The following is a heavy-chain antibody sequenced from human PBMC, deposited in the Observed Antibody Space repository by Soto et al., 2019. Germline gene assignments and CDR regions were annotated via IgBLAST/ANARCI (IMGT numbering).Heavy chain of an antibody. CDR2: IIPILGIA. Sequence: QVQLVQSGAEVKKPGSSVKVSCKASGGTFSSYTISWVRQAPGQGLEWMGRIIPILGIANYAQKFQGRVSITADKSTSTAYMELSSLRSEDTAVYYCARGRAGGAYAFDYWGQGTLVTVSS. CDR3: ARGRAGGAYAFDY. J-gene: IGHJ4*02. D-gene: IGHD2-21*01. CDR1: GGTFSSYT. V-gene: IGHV1-69*02.